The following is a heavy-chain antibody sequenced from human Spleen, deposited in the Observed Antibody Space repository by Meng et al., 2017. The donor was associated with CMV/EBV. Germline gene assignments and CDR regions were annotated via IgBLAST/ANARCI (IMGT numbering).Heavy chain of an antibody. CDR3: ARDRSPDWYFDL. J-gene: IGHJ2*01. CDR1: GGSISSSSYY. V-gene: IGHV4-39*07. CDR2: IYYSGST. Sequence: QVHLRQWGAGLLKPSETLSPTCPGSGGSISSSSYYWGWIRQPPGKGLEWIGSIYYSGSTYYNPSLKSRVTISVDTSKNQFSLKLSSVTAADTAVYYCARDRSPDWYFDLWGRGTLVTVSS.